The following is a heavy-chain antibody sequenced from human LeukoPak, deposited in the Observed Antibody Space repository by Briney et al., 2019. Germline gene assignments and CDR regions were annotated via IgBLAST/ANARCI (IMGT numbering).Heavy chain of an antibody. CDR2: FYNSGST. V-gene: IGHV4-59*08. CDR1: GGSIRSYY. D-gene: IGHD5-12*01. J-gene: IGHJ4*02. Sequence: PSETLSLTCTVTGGSIRSYYWSWIRQPPGKGLEWIGYFYNSGSTNYNPSLKSRVTISVDTSKNQLSLKLNSVTATDTAVYYCARHLRPGYSGYDSAFDYWGQGSLVIVPS. CDR3: ARHLRPGYSGYDSAFDY.